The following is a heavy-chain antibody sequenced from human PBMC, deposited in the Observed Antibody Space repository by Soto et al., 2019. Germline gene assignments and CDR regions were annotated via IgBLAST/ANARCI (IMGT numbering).Heavy chain of an antibody. CDR1: GFTFSSYG. D-gene: IGHD3-3*01. J-gene: IGHJ6*02. CDR2: ISYDGSNK. CDR3: AKEVWSGPMDV. V-gene: IGHV3-30*18. Sequence: QVQLVESGGGVVQPGRSLRLSCAASGFTFSSYGMHWVRQAPGNGLEWVAVISYDGSNKYYADSVKGRFTISRNNSKNTLYLQMNSLRAEDTAVYYCAKEVWSGPMDVWGQGTTVTVSS.